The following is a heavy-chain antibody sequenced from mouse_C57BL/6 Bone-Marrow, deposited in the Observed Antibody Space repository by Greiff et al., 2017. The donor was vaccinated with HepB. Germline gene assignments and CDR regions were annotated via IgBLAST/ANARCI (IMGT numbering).Heavy chain of an antibody. Sequence: EVQVVESGGGLVQPGGSLKLSCAASGFTFSDYYMYWVRQTPEKRLEWVAYISNGGGSTYYPDTVKGRFTISRDNAKNTLYLQMSRLKSEDTAMYYCARHGNYFDYWGQGTTLTVSS. CDR3: ARHGNYFDY. V-gene: IGHV5-12*01. CDR2: ISNGGGST. J-gene: IGHJ2*01. CDR1: GFTFSDYY.